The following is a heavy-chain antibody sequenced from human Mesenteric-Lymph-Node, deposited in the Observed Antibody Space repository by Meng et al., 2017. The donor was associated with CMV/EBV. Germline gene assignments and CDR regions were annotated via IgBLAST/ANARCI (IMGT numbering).Heavy chain of an antibody. Sequence: SVKVSCKASGYTFNYYAIHWVRQAPGHRLQWMGCSTPDSGKTQYSREFQGRVTFTRDTSTSTAYMVLSSLTSEDMAVYYCARARDSGSWLFDYWGQGSLVTVSS. CDR2: STPDSGKT. J-gene: IGHJ4*02. CDR3: ARARDSGSWLFDY. CDR1: GYTFNYYA. D-gene: IGHD6-13*01. V-gene: IGHV1-3*02.